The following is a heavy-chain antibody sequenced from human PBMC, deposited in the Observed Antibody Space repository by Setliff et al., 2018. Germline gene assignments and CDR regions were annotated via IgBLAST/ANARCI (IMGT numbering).Heavy chain of an antibody. CDR1: GFTFNSYA. CDR3: AGGRGWRFDD. Sequence: GGSLRLSCAASGFTFNSYAMTWVRQAPGKGLEWVSAISGSGDKTYYADSVKGRFTISRDNSKNTLYLQMNSLRGEDTAVYYCAGGRGWRFDDWGQGTLVTVSS. J-gene: IGHJ4*02. D-gene: IGHD6-19*01. CDR2: ISGSGDKT. V-gene: IGHV3-23*01.